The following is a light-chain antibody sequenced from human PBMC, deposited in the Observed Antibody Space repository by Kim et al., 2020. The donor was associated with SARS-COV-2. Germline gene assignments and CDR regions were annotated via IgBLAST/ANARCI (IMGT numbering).Light chain of an antibody. CDR1: RNDVGGYNY. CDR3: SSYTTRSTLI. J-gene: IGLJ2*01. V-gene: IGLV2-14*03. Sequence: QSALTQPASVSGSPGQSITISCAGTRNDVGGYNYVSWYQQHPGKAPRLMIYDVTTRPSGVSNRFSGSKSGNTASLTISGLQPDDEADYYCSSYTTRSTLIFGGGTKVTVL. CDR2: DVT.